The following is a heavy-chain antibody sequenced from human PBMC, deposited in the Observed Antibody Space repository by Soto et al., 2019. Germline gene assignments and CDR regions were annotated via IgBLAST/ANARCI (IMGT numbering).Heavy chain of an antibody. D-gene: IGHD3-9*01. CDR1: GFSLSTAGVA. CDR2: IYWDDDK. CDR3: AHKSLTGYFHDY. J-gene: IGHJ4*02. V-gene: IGHV2-5*02. Sequence: SCPTLVNPTQTLTLTCTFSGFSLSTAGVAVGWIRQPPGKALEWLALIYWDDDKRYSPSLKSRLTVTKDSSKNQVALTMTNMDPADTATYFCAHKSLTGYFHDYWGQGTLVTVSS.